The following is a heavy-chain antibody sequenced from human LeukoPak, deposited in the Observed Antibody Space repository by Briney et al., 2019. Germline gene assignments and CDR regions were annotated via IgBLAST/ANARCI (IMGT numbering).Heavy chain of an antibody. V-gene: IGHV3-33*01. CDR2: IWSDGSNQ. CDR1: GFTFSSYG. J-gene: IGHJ4*02. Sequence: GGSLRLSCAASGFTFSSYGMHWVRQAPGKGLEWVAFIWSDGSNQYYADSVKGRFTISRDNSKNTLYLQMNILRAEDTAVYYCARGRSGSHPHYFDCWGQGTLVTVSS. CDR3: ARGRSGSHPHYFDC. D-gene: IGHD1-26*01.